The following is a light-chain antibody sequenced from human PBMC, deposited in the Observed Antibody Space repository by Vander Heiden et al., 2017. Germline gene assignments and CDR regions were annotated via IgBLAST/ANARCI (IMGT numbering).Light chain of an antibody. CDR1: NIGSKF. Sequence: SNDLTQPLSVSVALGQTATISCGGNNIGSKFVHWYQLRPGQAPVLVISRDSVRPSEIPERFSDSDSGDTATLTISRAQAGDEAVYYCQVWDTNTVLFGGGTKLTVL. CDR2: RDS. J-gene: IGLJ2*01. CDR3: QVWDTNTVL. V-gene: IGLV3-9*01.